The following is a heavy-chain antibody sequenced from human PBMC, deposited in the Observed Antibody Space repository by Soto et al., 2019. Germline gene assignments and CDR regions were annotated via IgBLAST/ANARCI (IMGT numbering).Heavy chain of an antibody. CDR1: GRSIRSSNYY. J-gene: IGHJ5*02. D-gene: IGHD6-13*01. Sequence: SETLSLTCAVSGRSIRSSNYYWGWIRQPAGKGLEWIGYVFSSGYSETTHYNPSLKSRVAISVDTSKNQFSLKLNSVTAADTAVYYCARRNGLASDFDPWGQGTLVTVS. V-gene: IGHV4-39*01. CDR2: VFSSGYSETT. CDR3: ARRNGLASDFDP.